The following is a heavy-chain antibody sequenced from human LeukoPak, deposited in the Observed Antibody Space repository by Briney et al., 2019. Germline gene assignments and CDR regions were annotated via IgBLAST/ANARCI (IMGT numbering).Heavy chain of an antibody. V-gene: IGHV3-7*01. CDR2: ISTDGSEK. Sequence: QPGGSLRLSCKASGFMFSSYWMTWVRQAPGKGLEWVAGISTDGSEKHYVGSVRGQFTISRDNAKSSLYLQMNSLRVEDTALYYCVRESGYGEYWGQGTLVAVSS. D-gene: IGHD3-3*01. CDR1: GFMFSSYW. J-gene: IGHJ4*02. CDR3: VRESGYGEY.